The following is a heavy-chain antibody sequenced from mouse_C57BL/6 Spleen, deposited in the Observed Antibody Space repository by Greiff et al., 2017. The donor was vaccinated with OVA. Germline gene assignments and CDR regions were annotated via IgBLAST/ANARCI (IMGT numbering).Heavy chain of an antibody. Sequence: QVQLQQPGAELVRPGSSVKLSCKASGYTFTSYWMHWVKQRPIQGLEWIGNIDTSDSETHYNQKFKDKATLTVDKSSSTAYMQLSSLTSEDSAVYYCARGGAYGSSSRYFDVWGTGTTVTVSS. CDR2: IDTSDSET. CDR1: GYTFTSYW. CDR3: ARGGAYGSSSRYFDV. V-gene: IGHV1-52*01. D-gene: IGHD1-1*01. J-gene: IGHJ1*03.